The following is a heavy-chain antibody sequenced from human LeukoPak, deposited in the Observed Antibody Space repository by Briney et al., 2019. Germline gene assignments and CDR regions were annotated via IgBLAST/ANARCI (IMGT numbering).Heavy chain of an antibody. CDR1: GGSISSYR. Sequence: PSETLSLACTVSGGSISSYRCSWIRQSPGKGLGWVGFFFYGGITDHSPSHQSRVTMSVDPSKSHLSLRLTSVTAADTVVYVCTRGVVIGQDDAFDIWAEGQWSPSLQ. CDR2: FFYGGIT. J-gene: IGHJ3*02. D-gene: IGHD3/OR15-3a*01. CDR3: TRGVVIGQDDAFDI. V-gene: IGHV4-59*12.